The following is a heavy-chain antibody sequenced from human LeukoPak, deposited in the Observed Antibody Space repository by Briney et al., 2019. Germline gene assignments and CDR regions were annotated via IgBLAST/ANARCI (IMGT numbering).Heavy chain of an antibody. Sequence: ETSVTLSLTCTVSVGSISSYYWIWIRQPPGKGLDWIGYIYYTGSTNYNPSLKSRVTISVDTSKNQFSLKLNSVTAADSAVYYCAREGGPYRPLDYSGQGALVTVS. CDR3: AREGGPYRPLDY. CDR1: VGSISSYY. D-gene: IGHD3-16*01. J-gene: IGHJ4*02. CDR2: IYYTGST. V-gene: IGHV4-59*01.